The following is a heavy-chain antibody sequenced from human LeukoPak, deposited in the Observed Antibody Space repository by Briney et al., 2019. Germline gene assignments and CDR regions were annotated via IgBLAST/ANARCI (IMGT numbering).Heavy chain of an antibody. CDR1: GFTFRNYG. V-gene: IGHV3-23*01. CDR2: ISGGGSYT. J-gene: IGHJ6*03. Sequence: PGGSLRLSCAASGFTFRNYGMTWVRQAPGEGLEWVAVISGGGSYTNYADSVKGRFTISRDNSKNTLDLQMNSLRAEDTAVYYCARDPYSGSYGNYYYYFMDVWGKGTTVTISS. D-gene: IGHD1-26*01. CDR3: ARDPYSGSYGNYYYYFMDV.